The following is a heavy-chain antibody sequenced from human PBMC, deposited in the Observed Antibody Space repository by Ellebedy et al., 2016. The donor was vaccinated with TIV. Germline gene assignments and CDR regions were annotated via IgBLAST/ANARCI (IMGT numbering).Heavy chain of an antibody. CDR2: ISYDGYNK. D-gene: IGHD6-6*01. Sequence: GESLKISCAASGFTFSNYAMHWVRQAPGKGLEWVAVISYDGYNKYYAYSVKGRFTISRDNSKSTLYLQMNSLRAEDTALYYCARGLSKSQLDDYWGQGTLVTVSS. V-gene: IGHV3-30-3*01. CDR1: GFTFSNYA. J-gene: IGHJ4*02. CDR3: ARGLSKSQLDDY.